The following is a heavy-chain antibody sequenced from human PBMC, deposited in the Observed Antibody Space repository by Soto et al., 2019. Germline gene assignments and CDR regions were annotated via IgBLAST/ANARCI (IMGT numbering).Heavy chain of an antibody. CDR3: AKNPQSSTVTSAYYFDY. Sequence: PGGSLRLSCAASGFTFSSYAMSWVRQAPGKGLEWVSAISGSGGSTYYADSVKGRFTISRDNSKNTLYLQMNSLRAEDTAVYYCAKNPQSSTVTSAYYFDYWGQGTLVTVSS. V-gene: IGHV3-23*01. CDR1: GFTFSSYA. J-gene: IGHJ4*02. D-gene: IGHD4-17*01. CDR2: ISGSGGST.